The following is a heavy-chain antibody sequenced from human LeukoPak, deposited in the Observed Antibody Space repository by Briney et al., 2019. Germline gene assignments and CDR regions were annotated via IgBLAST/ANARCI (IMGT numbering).Heavy chain of an antibody. CDR2: ISYDGRRK. V-gene: IGHV3-30*18. CDR3: VKGRGYNFFGMDA. Sequence: QPGGSLRLSCAASGFTFKNYGIHWVRQAPGKGLEWVAVISYDGRRKHYADPVKGRFTISRDNSKNTLYLQVNSLRFEDTAVYFCVKGRGYNFFGMDAWGQGTTVTVSS. D-gene: IGHD2-2*02. J-gene: IGHJ6*02. CDR1: GFTFKNYG.